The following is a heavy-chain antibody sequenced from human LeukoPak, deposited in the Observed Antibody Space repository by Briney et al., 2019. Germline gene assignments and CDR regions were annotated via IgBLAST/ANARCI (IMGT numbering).Heavy chain of an antibody. V-gene: IGHV4-59*12. J-gene: IGHJ3*02. CDR3: ARDFGQLVRESAAFDI. D-gene: IGHD6-6*01. CDR2: IYYSGST. Sequence: ASETLSLTCTVSGGSISSYYWSWIRQPPGKGLEWIGYIYYSGSTNYNPSLKSRVTMSVDTSKNQFSLKLSSVTAADTAVYFCARDFGQLVRESAAFDIWGQGTMVTVSS. CDR1: GGSISSYY.